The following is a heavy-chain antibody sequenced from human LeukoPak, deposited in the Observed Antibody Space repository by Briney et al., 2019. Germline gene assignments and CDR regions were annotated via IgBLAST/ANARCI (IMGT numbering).Heavy chain of an antibody. CDR1: GGSFSGYY. Sequence: SETLSLTCAVYGGSFSGYYWSWIRQPPGKGLEWIGEINHSGSTNYNPSLKSRVTISVDTSKNQFSLKLSSVTAADTAVYYCARGRGMATIPFDFWGQGTLVTVSS. CDR3: ARGRGMATIPFDF. CDR2: INHSGST. V-gene: IGHV4-34*01. D-gene: IGHD5-12*01. J-gene: IGHJ4*02.